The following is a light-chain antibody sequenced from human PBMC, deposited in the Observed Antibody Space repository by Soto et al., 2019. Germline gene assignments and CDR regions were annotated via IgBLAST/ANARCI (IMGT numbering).Light chain of an antibody. CDR2: KAS. Sequence: DIQMTQSPSTLSASVGDRVTITCRASQSISSWLAWYQQKPGKDPKLLIYKASSLESGVPSRFSGSGSGTEFTRTISNVQPDDFATYYCQQYNSYPWTFGQGTKVEIK. CDR3: QQYNSYPWT. J-gene: IGKJ1*01. CDR1: QSISSW. V-gene: IGKV1-5*03.